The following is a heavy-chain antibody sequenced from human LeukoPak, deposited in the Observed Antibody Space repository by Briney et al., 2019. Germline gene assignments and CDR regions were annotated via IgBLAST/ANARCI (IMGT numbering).Heavy chain of an antibody. J-gene: IGHJ4*02. D-gene: IGHD2-15*01. Sequence: GESLKISCKGSGYDFINYWIGWVRLLPGKGREWMGVFDPGDSHTTYSPSFQGQVTFSADKSIRTAYLQWSSLKASDTARYYCARHTFKEEGSYHFDHWGQGTLVTVSS. CDR1: GYDFINYW. V-gene: IGHV5-51*01. CDR2: FDPGDSHT. CDR3: ARHTFKEEGSYHFDH.